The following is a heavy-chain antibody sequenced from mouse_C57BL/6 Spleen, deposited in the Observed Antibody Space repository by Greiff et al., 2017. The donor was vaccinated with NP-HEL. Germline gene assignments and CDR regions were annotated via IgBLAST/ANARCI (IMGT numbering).Heavy chain of an antibody. V-gene: IGHV1-4*01. CDR2: INPSSGYT. D-gene: IGHD1-1*01. J-gene: IGHJ2*01. CDR1: GYTFTSYT. CDR3: ARDPYYYGSSYPFDY. Sequence: QVQLQQSGAELARPGASVKMSCKASGYTFTSYTMHWVKQRPGQGLEWIGYINPSSGYTKYNQKFKDKATLTADKSSSTAYMQLSSLTSEDSSVYYCARDPYYYGSSYPFDYWGQGTTLTVSS.